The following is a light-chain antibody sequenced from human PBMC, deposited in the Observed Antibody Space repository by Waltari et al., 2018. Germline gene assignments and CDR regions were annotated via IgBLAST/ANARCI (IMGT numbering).Light chain of an antibody. CDR1: QNIYSW. Sequence: DIQMTQSPSTLSASVGDRVTITCRASQNIYSWLAWYQQKPGKAPKLLIYDASSLEFGFPSRFSGSGSGTDFTFAITSLQPEDAATYCCQHFDNLLFTFGQGTKLEI. V-gene: IGKV1-5*01. J-gene: IGKJ2*01. CDR3: QHFDNLLFT. CDR2: DAS.